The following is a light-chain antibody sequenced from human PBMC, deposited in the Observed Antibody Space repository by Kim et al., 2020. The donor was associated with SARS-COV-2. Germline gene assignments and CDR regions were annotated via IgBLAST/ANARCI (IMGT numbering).Light chain of an antibody. CDR2: TAS. Sequence: EIVMTQSPATLSVSPGEGVTLSCRASQSISTNLGWYQQKPGQAPRLLIYTASTRATGIPARFSGSGSGTEFTLTISSLQSEDFAVYCCQQNNDWPWTFGQGTKGDTK. CDR1: QSISTN. V-gene: IGKV3-15*01. CDR3: QQNNDWPWT. J-gene: IGKJ1*01.